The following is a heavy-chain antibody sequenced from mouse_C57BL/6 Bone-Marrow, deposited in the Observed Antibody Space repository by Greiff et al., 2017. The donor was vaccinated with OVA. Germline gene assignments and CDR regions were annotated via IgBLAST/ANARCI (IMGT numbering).Heavy chain of an antibody. D-gene: IGHD2-1*01. CDR2: ISDGGSYT. CDR1: GFTFSSYA. V-gene: IGHV5-4*03. Sequence: EVKLMESGGGLVKPGGSLKLSCAASGFTFSSYAMSWVRQTPEKRLEWVATISDGGSYTYYPDNVKGRFTISRDNAKNNLYLQMSHLKSEDTAMYYCARGYGNLYAMDYWGQGTSVTVSS. J-gene: IGHJ4*01. CDR3: ARGYGNLYAMDY.